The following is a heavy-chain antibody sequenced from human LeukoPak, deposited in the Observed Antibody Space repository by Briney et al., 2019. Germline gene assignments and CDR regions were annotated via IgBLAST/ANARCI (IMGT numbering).Heavy chain of an antibody. D-gene: IGHD6-6*01. CDR1: GFTFDNYG. CDR2: INWNGGST. Sequence: GGSLRLSCAASGFTFDNYGMNWVRQAPGKGLEWVSGINWNGGSTGYADSVKGRFTISRDNAKNSLYLQMNSLRAEDTAFYYCARASGSSSSYSLFDYWGQGTLVTVSS. V-gene: IGHV3-20*04. CDR3: ARASGSSSSYSLFDY. J-gene: IGHJ4*02.